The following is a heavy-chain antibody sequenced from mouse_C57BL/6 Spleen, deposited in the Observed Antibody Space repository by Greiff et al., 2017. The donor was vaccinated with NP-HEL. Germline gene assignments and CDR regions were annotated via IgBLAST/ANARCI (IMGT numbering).Heavy chain of an antibody. V-gene: IGHV5-16*02. CDR2: INYDGSST. CDR1: GFTFSDYY. D-gene: IGHD1-1*01. CDR3: ARRGSSLYWYFDV. Sequence: EVQLVESEGGLVQPGSSMKLSCTASGFTFSDYYMAWVRQVPEKGLEWVANINYDGSSTYYLDSLKSRFIISRDNAKNILYLQMSSLKSEDTATYYCARRGSSLYWYFDVWGTGTTVTVSS. J-gene: IGHJ1*03.